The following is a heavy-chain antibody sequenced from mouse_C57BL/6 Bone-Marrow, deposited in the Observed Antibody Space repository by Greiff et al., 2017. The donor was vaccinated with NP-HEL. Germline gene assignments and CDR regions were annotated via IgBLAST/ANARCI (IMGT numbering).Heavy chain of an antibody. CDR1: GYSIISGYY. Sequence: DVHLVESGPGLVKPSQSLSLTCSVTGYSIISGYYWNWIRQFPGNQLEWMAYISYDGSNNYNPSLKNRISITRDISKNQFFLKLTSLTTEDTATYYCAREGGYYGSPFAYWGQGTLVTVSA. CDR2: ISYDGSN. D-gene: IGHD1-1*01. CDR3: AREGGYYGSPFAY. V-gene: IGHV3-6*01. J-gene: IGHJ3*01.